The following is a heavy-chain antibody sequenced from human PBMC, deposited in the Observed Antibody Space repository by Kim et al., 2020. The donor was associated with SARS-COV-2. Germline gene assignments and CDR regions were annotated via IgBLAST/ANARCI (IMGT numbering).Heavy chain of an antibody. Sequence: GGSLRLSCAASGFTFSSYGMHWVRQAPGKGLEWVAVISYDGSNKYYADSVKGRFTISRDNSKNTLYLQMNSLRAEDTAVYYCAKAGTRVRRGVDYFDYWGQGTLVTVSS. CDR3: AKAGTRVRRGVDYFDY. CDR2: ISYDGSNK. D-gene: IGHD6-19*01. V-gene: IGHV3-30*18. J-gene: IGHJ4*02. CDR1: GFTFSSYG.